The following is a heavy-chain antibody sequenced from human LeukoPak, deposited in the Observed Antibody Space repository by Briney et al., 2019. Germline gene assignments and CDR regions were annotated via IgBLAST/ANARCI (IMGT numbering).Heavy chain of an antibody. J-gene: IGHJ4*02. CDR1: GGSISSSSYY. Sequence: KPSETLSLTCTVSGGSISSSSYYWGWIRQPPGKGLEWIGSFYYSGSTYYNPSLKSRVTISVDTSKNKFSLKLSSVTAADTAVYYCARSLRSSGYYPTPPFGYWGQGTLVTVSS. D-gene: IGHD3-22*01. CDR2: FYYSGST. CDR3: ARSLRSSGYYPTPPFGY. V-gene: IGHV4-39*07.